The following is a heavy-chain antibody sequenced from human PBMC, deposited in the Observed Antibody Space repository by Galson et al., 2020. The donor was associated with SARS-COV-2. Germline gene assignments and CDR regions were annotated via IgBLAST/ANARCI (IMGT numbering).Heavy chain of an antibody. Sequence: TGGSLRLSCAVSGFTLSGSTIQWVRQASGKGLEWIGRIRSESSSSATAYAASVKGRFTISRDDSTNTAYLQMNSLKTEDTAVYYCARHPFSGDCGDYLDGDYWGQGTLVTVSS. CDR1: GFTLSGST. D-gene: IGHD4-17*01. V-gene: IGHV3-73*01. CDR3: ARHPFSGDCGDYLDGDY. J-gene: IGHJ4*02. CDR2: IRSESSSSAT.